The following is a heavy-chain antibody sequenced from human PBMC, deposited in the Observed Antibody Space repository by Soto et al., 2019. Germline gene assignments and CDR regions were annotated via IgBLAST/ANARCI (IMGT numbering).Heavy chain of an antibody. D-gene: IGHD6-6*01. CDR3: ARDRYSSSGWFDP. Sequence: PSQTLSLTWAISGDSVSSYSAAWNWIRQSPSGGLEWLGRTYYRSRFFSDYAESVKSRIIINPDTSKNQFSLQLKSVTPEDTAVYYCARDRYSSSGWFDPWGQGTPVTVSS. CDR1: GDSVSSYSAA. V-gene: IGHV6-1*01. J-gene: IGHJ5*02. CDR2: TYYRSRFFS.